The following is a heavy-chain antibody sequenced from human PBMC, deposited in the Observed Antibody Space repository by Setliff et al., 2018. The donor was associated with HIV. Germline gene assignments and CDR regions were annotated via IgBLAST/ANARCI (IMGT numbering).Heavy chain of an antibody. CDR3: VREIEHQRVVALGF. CDR1: GYKFSTYG. D-gene: IGHD2-2*01. J-gene: IGHJ4*02. CDR2: ISTYYGST. V-gene: IGHV1-18*01. Sequence: ASVKVSCKAAGYKFSTYGISWLRQAPGHGLEWMGWISTYYGSTHFAQKFQGRVTLTRDISTTTAYMDLKSLRFDDTAVYYCVREIEHQRVVALGFWGQGTLVTVSS.